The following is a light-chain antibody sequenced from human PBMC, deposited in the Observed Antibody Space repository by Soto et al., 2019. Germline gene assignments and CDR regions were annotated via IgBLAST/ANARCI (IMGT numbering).Light chain of an antibody. CDR3: QQYSRSPT. CDR1: QTVSRNY. Sequence: EIVLTQSPGTLSLSPGERATLSCRASQTVSRNYLAWYQQKPGQAPRLLIYGASTRATGIADRFSGSGSGTDFTLTISRLETEDFAVYFCQQYSRSPTFGPGTKVDIK. J-gene: IGKJ3*01. CDR2: GAS. V-gene: IGKV3-20*01.